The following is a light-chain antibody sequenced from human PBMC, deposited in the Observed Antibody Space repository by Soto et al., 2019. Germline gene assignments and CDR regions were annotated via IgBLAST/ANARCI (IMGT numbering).Light chain of an antibody. CDR3: PVYGYPFKT. CDR1: QIVSSRD. J-gene: IGKJ1*01. Sequence: EILLTKSPGTLSFSQGERTTLSCSASQIVSSRDLAWYQQKPGQAPRLLIFDASTRATGIPDRFTGSGSGTDFTLTISRLEPEDFAVYYCPVYGYPFKTFGQGTKVDIK. V-gene: IGKV3-20*01. CDR2: DAS.